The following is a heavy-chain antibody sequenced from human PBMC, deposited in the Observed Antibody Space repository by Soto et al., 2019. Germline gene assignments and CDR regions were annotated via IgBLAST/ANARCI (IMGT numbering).Heavy chain of an antibody. CDR2: TYYRSKWFT. J-gene: IGHJ5*02. V-gene: IGHV6-1*01. CDR3: ARLIGNSWLDD. CDR1: GDSVSNIHVT. D-gene: IGHD2-8*01. Sequence: SQTLSLTCVISGDSVSNIHVTWNWIRQSPSRGLEWLGRTYYRSKWFTDYAVSVKSRVTINPEISENQFSLHLNSVTPEDTAVYYCARLIGNSWLDDWGQGTLVTVSS.